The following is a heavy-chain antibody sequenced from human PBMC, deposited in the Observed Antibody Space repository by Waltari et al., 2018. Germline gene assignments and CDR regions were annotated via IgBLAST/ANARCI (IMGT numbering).Heavy chain of an antibody. Sequence: EVQLVESGGGLVKSGGSLRLSCAASGFTCSIYNMNWLRQAPGKGLEWVSSISATSGHIYYADSLEGSFTISRDNAKNSLHLQIDSLRAVDTAVYYCAREAVVGATPDFDYWGQGTLVTVSS. J-gene: IGHJ4*02. D-gene: IGHD1-26*01. CDR1: GFTCSIYN. CDR2: ISATSGHI. V-gene: IGHV3-21*02. CDR3: AREAVVGATPDFDY.